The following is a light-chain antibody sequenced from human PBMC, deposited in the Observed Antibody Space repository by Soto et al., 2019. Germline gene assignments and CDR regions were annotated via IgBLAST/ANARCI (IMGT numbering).Light chain of an antibody. CDR3: QQYSTLPHT. CDR1: QSVTTSF. Sequence: ENVLTQSPGTLSLSPGERATLSCRASQSVTTSFFAWYLQKPGQAPRLLIYGVSSRATGIPDRFSGSGSGTDFTLTISRLEPEDFVVYYCQQYSTLPHTFGQGTKLEVK. J-gene: IGKJ2*01. CDR2: GVS. V-gene: IGKV3-20*01.